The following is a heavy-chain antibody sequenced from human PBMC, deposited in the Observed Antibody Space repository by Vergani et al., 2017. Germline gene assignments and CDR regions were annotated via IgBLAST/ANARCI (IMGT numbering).Heavy chain of an antibody. Sequence: QVQLVQSGAEVKKPGASVKVSCKASGYPFTSYYMPWVRQAPGQGLEWMGIINPSGGSTSYAQKFQGRVTMTRDTSTSTVYMELSSLRSEDTAVYYCDRETTVTTPGYYYYYGMDVWGQGTTVTVSS. J-gene: IGHJ6*02. CDR3: DRETTVTTPGYYYYYGMDV. CDR2: INPSGGST. V-gene: IGHV1-46*03. CDR1: GYPFTSYY. D-gene: IGHD4-17*01.